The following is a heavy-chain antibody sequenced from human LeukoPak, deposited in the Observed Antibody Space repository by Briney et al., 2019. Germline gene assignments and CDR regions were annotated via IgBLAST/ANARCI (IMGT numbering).Heavy chain of an antibody. CDR2: INPNSGGT. Sequence: ASVKVSCKASGYTFTGYYMHWVRQAPGQGLEWMGWINPNSGGTNYAQKFQGRVTMTRDTSISTVYMELSRLRSDDTAVYYCARGTSTFPNVFDIWGQGTMVTVSS. J-gene: IGHJ3*02. CDR3: ARGTSTFPNVFDI. V-gene: IGHV1-2*02. D-gene: IGHD1-1*01. CDR1: GYTFTGYY.